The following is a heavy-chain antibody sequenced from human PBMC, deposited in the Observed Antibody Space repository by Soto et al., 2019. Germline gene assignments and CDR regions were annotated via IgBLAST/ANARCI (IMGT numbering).Heavy chain of an antibody. V-gene: IGHV3-48*01. CDR1: GFTFSSYD. CDR3: ARFTDYYYYYMDV. CDR2: ISSSSSTI. Sequence: GGSLRLSCAASGFTFSSYDMHWVRQPTGKGLEWVSYISSSSSTIYYADSVKGRFTISRDNAKNSLYLQMNSLRAEDTAVYYCARFTDYYYYYMDVWGKGTTVTVSS. J-gene: IGHJ6*03.